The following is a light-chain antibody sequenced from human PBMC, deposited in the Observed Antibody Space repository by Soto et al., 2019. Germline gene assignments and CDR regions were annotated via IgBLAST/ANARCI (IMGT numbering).Light chain of an antibody. CDR1: QSLTTY. J-gene: IGKJ4*01. Sequence: DIQLTQSPSSLSASVGDRVTITCRASQSLTTYLNWYQQKPGKAPKLLISAASSLRDGVPSRFSGSGSGTVFTLTINSLHPEDFATYYCQQSFSDPPLSFGGGTRVEVK. CDR3: QQSFSDPPLS. CDR2: AAS. V-gene: IGKV1-39*01.